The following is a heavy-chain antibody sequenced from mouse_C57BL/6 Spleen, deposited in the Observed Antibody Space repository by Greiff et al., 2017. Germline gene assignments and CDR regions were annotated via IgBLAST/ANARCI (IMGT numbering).Heavy chain of an antibody. V-gene: IGHV14-2*01. Sequence: EVQLQQSGAELVKPGASVKLSCTASGFNIKDYYMHWVKQRTEQGLEWIGRIDPEDGETKYATKFQGKATTTADTSSNTAYLQLSSLTSEDTAVYYCARGSNYPYFDYWGQGTTLTVSS. CDR3: ARGSNYPYFDY. CDR1: GFNIKDYY. J-gene: IGHJ2*01. D-gene: IGHD2-5*01. CDR2: IDPEDGET.